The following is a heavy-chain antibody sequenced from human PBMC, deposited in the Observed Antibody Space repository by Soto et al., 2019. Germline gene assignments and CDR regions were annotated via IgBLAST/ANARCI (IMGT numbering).Heavy chain of an antibody. CDR3: VRDGTKNLRDWFDP. V-gene: IGHV4-4*02. CDR2: IDHSGST. J-gene: IGHJ5*02. CDR1: GGSINSRNW. D-gene: IGHD1-1*01. Sequence: QVQLRESGPRLVKPSGTLSLSCAVSGGSINSRNWWTWVRQPPGKSLEWIGEIDHSGSTKYNPSLKSRITISVDMSKKQFSLTLRSVTAADTAMYYCVRDGTKNLRDWFDPWGQGILVTVSS.